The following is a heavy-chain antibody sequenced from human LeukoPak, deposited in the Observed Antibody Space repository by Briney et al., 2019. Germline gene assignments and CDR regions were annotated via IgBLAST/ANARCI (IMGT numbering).Heavy chain of an antibody. D-gene: IGHD5-24*01. CDR1: GYSFTSYW. J-gene: IGHJ3*02. CDR2: IYPGDSDT. V-gene: IGHV5-51*01. Sequence: GESLKISCKGSGYSFTSYWIGWVRQMPGKGLEWMGIIYPGDSDTRYSPSFQGQVTISADKSISTAYLQWSSLKASDTAMYYCARQEAWLQPCLDAFDIRGQGTMVTFSS. CDR3: ARQEAWLQPCLDAFDI.